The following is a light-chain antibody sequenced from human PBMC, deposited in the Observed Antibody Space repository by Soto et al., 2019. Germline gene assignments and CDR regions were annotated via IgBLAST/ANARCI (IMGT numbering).Light chain of an antibody. Sequence: DIQMTQSPSSLSASVGDRVTITCRASQGISTYLNWYQQKPGKTPKLLIYAASSLQSGVPSRFSGCVSGTDFTLTISCLQPEDFATYYCQQVNSYPLTFGGGTKVEIK. CDR3: QQVNSYPLT. J-gene: IGKJ4*01. V-gene: IGKV1-39*01. CDR1: QGISTY. CDR2: AAS.